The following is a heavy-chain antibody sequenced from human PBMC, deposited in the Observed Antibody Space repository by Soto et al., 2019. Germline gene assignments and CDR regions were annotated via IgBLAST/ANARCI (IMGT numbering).Heavy chain of an antibody. CDR1: GFTFSSYA. D-gene: IGHD5-12*01. J-gene: IGHJ6*02. V-gene: IGHV3-30-3*01. CDR3: ARGGYVRDYYYYGMDV. Sequence: SLRLSCAASGFTFSSYAMHWVRQAPGKGLEWVAVISYDGSNKYYADSVKGRFTISRDNSKNTLYLQMNSLRAEDTAVYYCARGGYVRDYYYYGMDVWGQGTTVTVSS. CDR2: ISYDGSNK.